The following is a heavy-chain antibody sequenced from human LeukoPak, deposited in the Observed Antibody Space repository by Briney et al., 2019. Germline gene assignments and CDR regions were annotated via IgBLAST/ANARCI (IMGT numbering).Heavy chain of an antibody. CDR2: IRSKAYGGTT. CDR3: TRKTGEANFDY. CDR1: GFTFGDYA. Sequence: GGSLRLSCTPSGFTFGDYAMSWVRQAPGKGLEWVGFIRSKAYGGTTEYAASVKGRFTISRDDSKSIAYLQMNSLKTEDTAVYYCTRKTGEANFDYWGQGTLVTVSS. J-gene: IGHJ4*02. D-gene: IGHD7-27*01. V-gene: IGHV3-49*04.